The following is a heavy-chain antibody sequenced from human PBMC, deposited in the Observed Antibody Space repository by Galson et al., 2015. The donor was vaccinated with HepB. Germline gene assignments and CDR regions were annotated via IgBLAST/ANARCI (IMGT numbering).Heavy chain of an antibody. J-gene: IGHJ6*02. Sequence: SLRLSCAASGFTFSSYGMHWVRQAPGKGLEWVAVISYDGSNKYYADSVKGRFTISRDNSKNTLYLQMNSLRAEDTAVYYCAKGDYDSSGYYSSRYYGMDVWGQGTTVTVSS. D-gene: IGHD3-22*01. CDR1: GFTFSSYG. V-gene: IGHV3-30*18. CDR3: AKGDYDSSGYYSSRYYGMDV. CDR2: ISYDGSNK.